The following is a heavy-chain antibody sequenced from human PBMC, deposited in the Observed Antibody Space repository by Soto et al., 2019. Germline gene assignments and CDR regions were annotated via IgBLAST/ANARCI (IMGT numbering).Heavy chain of an antibody. CDR3: SGSRDGFG. CDR2: IGVGSSPI. CDR1: GLRFRGFS. Sequence: QLVESGGGSVQPGGSLRLSCAAAGLRFRGFSMAWVRQAPGKGPEWVAYIGVGSSPIYYADSVQGRFTVSRDDARNSLSLQMDGLRDEDTAIYYCSGSRDGFGWGQGTLVTVS. V-gene: IGHV3-48*02. J-gene: IGHJ4*02. D-gene: IGHD3-10*01.